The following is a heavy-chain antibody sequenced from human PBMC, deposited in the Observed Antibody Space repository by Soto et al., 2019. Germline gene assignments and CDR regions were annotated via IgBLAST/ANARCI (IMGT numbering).Heavy chain of an antibody. D-gene: IGHD3-10*01. Sequence: ASVKVSCKXSGYSLNELCMHWVRQPPGKGLEWIGGFDPEEGKMIYAQNFQGRVTMTEDTSTDTAYMELNSLTSEDTAIYYCATDLGVALAPLSILYFQQWGQGTVVTAPQ. CDR3: ATDLGVALAPLSILYFQQ. J-gene: IGHJ1*01. V-gene: IGHV1-24*01. CDR1: GYSLNELC. CDR2: FDPEEGKM.